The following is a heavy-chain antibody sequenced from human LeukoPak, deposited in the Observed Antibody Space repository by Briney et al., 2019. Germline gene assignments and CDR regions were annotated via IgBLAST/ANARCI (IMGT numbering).Heavy chain of an antibody. CDR1: GGSISSYY. Sequence: SETLSLTCTVSGGSISSYYWSWIRQPPGKGLEWIGYIYYTGSTNYNPSLKSRVTMSVDTSKNQFSLNLKSVTLEDTAVYYCARNLIPEQLVLNFWGQGTLVTVSS. J-gene: IGHJ4*02. V-gene: IGHV4-59*01. CDR2: IYYTGST. D-gene: IGHD6-13*01. CDR3: ARNLIPEQLVLNF.